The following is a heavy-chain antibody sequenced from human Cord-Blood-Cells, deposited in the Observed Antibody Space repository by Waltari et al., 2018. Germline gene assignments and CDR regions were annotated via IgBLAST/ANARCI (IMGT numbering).Heavy chain of an antibody. CDR1: GGSISSSSYY. CDR3: ARRWCVAARPLDNWFDP. J-gene: IGHJ5*02. D-gene: IGHD6-6*01. Sequence: QLQLQESGPGLVKPSETLSLTCTVSGGSISSSSYYWGWIRQPPGKGREWIGSIYYSGGTSYNPPLKSRVTISVDTSKNQFSLKLSSVTAADTAVYYCARRWCVAARPLDNWFDPWGQGTLVTVSS. V-gene: IGHV4-39*01. CDR2: IYYSGGT.